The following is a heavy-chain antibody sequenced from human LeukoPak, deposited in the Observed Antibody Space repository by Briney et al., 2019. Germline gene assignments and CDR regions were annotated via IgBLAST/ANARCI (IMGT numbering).Heavy chain of an antibody. V-gene: IGHV3-74*01. CDR1: GFTFSTYG. CDR2: INSDGSST. D-gene: IGHD1-7*01. CDR3: ARDLRTTGAFYG. J-gene: IGHJ3*01. Sequence: PGGSLRLSCAVSGFTFSTYGMHWVRQAPGKGLVWVSRINSDGSSTRYADSVKGRFTVSRDNAKNTLYLQMNSLRAEDTAVYYCARDLRTTGAFYGRGEGTMVTVSS.